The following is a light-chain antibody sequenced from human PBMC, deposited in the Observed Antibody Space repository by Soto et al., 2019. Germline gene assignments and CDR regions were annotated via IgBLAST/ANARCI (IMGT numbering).Light chain of an antibody. V-gene: IGKV1-27*01. CDR3: QQYYGLPPLT. CDR2: ATS. CDR1: QGINHY. J-gene: IGKJ5*01. Sequence: DIQMTQSPSSLSASVGDRVTITCRASQGINHYLAWFQQKPGKVPKLLIYATSTLQSGVPSRFSGSGSGTDFSFIITSLQREDLATYYCQQYYGLPPLTFGQGTRLEIK.